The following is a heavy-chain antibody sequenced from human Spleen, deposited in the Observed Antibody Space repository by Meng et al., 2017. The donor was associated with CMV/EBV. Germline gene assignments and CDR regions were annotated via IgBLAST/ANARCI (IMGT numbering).Heavy chain of an antibody. J-gene: IGHJ4*02. D-gene: IGHD4-23*01. CDR1: GYTFTGYY. V-gene: IGHV1-2*02. CDR3: ARIPAGNTGGRPFDY. CDR2: INPHRGDT. Sequence: ASVKVSCKASGYTFTGYYIHWVRQAPGQGFEWMGWINPHRGDTDYAQKFQGKVTMTRDTSINTAYMELTRLTSDDTAVYYCARIPAGNTGGRPFDYWGQGTLVIVSS.